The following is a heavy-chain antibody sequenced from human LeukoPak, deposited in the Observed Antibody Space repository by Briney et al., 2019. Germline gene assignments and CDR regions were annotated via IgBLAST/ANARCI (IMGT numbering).Heavy chain of an antibody. D-gene: IGHD6-6*01. J-gene: IGHJ4*02. Sequence: GGSLRLSCAASGFTFSSYAMSWVRQAPGKGLEWVSAISGGGGSTYYADSVKGRFTISRDNSKNTLYLQMNSLRAEDTAVYYCAKGGGGYSSSSEMGYWGQGTLVTVSS. V-gene: IGHV3-23*01. CDR1: GFTFSSYA. CDR3: AKGGGGYSSSSEMGY. CDR2: ISGGGGST.